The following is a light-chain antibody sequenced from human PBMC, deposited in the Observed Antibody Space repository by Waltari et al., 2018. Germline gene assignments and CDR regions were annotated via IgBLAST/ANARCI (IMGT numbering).Light chain of an antibody. CDR2: GVY. CDR3: CSYANAKWV. Sequence: QSVLTQPRSVSGPPGQSVAISCTGTSSDVCAYDYVSWYQQYPGKAPKVMIYGVYKRPSGVPVRFSGSKSGNTASLTISGLQAEDEADYYCCSYANAKWVFGGGTRLTVL. V-gene: IGLV2-11*01. CDR1: SSDVCAYDY. J-gene: IGLJ3*02.